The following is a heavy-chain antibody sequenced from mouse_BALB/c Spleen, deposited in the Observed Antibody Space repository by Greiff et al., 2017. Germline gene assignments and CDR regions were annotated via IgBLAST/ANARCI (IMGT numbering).Heavy chain of an antibody. D-gene: IGHD2-2*01. CDR3: ARDEGGYYYAMDY. CDR2: ISDGGSYT. J-gene: IGHJ4*01. V-gene: IGHV5-4*02. Sequence: EVKLMESGGGLVKPGGSLKLSCAASGFTFSDYYMYWVRQTPEKRLEWVATISDGGSYTYYPDSVKGRFTISRDNAKNNLYLQMSSLKSEDTAMYYCARDEGGYYYAMDYWGQGTSVTVSS. CDR1: GFTFSDYY.